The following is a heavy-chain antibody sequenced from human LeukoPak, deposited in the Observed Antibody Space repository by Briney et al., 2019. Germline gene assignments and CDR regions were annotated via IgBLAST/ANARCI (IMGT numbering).Heavy chain of an antibody. D-gene: IGHD3-10*01. CDR3: ASTHGDRLDYYGSGSYKDY. Sequence: GESLRISCKGSGYSFTSYWISWVRQMPGKGLEWMGRIDPSDSYTNYSPSFQGHVTISADKSISTAYLQWSSLKASDTAMYYRASTHGDRLDYYGSGSYKDYWGQGTLVTVSS. CDR1: GYSFTSYW. J-gene: IGHJ4*02. CDR2: IDPSDSYT. V-gene: IGHV5-10-1*01.